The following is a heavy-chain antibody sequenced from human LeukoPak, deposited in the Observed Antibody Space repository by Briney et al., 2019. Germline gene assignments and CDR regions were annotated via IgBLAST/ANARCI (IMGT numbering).Heavy chain of an antibody. J-gene: IGHJ4*02. Sequence: ASVKVSCKASGYTFTSYGISWVRQAPGQGLEWMGWINPNSGGTNYAQKFQGRVTMTRDTSISTAFLELSRLRSDDTAVYYCARSLVVATIGEFDYWGQGTLVTVSS. V-gene: IGHV1-2*02. CDR1: GYTFTSYG. CDR3: ARSLVVATIGEFDY. D-gene: IGHD5-12*01. CDR2: INPNSGGT.